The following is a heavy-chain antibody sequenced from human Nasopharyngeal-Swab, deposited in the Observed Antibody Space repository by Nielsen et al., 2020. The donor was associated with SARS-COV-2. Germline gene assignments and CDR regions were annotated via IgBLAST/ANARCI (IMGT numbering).Heavy chain of an antibody. CDR1: GFTFSSYS. CDR2: ISSSSSYI. J-gene: IGHJ4*02. D-gene: IGHD3-3*01. V-gene: IGHV3-21*04. Sequence: GESLKISCAASGFTFSSYSMNWVRQAPGKGLEWVSSISSSSSYIYYADSVKSRFTISRDNAKNSLYLQMNSLRAEDTAVYYCARDHVSGAIFGVVIPYFDYWGQGTLVTVSS. CDR3: ARDHVSGAIFGVVIPYFDY.